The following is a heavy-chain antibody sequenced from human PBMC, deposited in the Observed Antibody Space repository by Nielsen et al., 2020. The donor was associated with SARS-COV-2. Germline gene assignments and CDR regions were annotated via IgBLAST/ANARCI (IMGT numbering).Heavy chain of an antibody. V-gene: IGHV1-2*02. D-gene: IGHD1-26*01. CDR3: ARESGSYRFDY. Sequence: ASVKVSCKASGYTFTGYYMHWVRQAPGQGLEWMGWINPNSGGTNYAQKFQGRVTMTRDTSISTAYMELSSLRSEDTAVYYCARESGSYRFDYWGQGTLVTVSS. CDR1: GYTFTGYY. CDR2: INPNSGGT. J-gene: IGHJ4*02.